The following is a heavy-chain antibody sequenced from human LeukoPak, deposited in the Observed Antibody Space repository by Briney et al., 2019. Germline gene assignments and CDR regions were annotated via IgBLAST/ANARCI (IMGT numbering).Heavy chain of an antibody. CDR2: IYYSGNT. V-gene: IGHV4-39*01. J-gene: IGHJ4*02. Sequence: SETLSLTCTVSGGSTSSGNYYWGWIRQPPGKGLEWIGSIYYSGNTYYNPSLKSRVTISVDTSKSQFSLKLTSVTAADTAVYYCARHENRGAYSSSWYFDYWGQGTLVTVSS. CDR3: ARHENRGAYSSSWYFDY. D-gene: IGHD6-13*01. CDR1: GGSTSSGNYY.